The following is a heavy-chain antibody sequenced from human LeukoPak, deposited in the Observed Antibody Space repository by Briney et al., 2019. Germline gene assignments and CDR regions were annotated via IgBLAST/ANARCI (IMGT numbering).Heavy chain of an antibody. CDR3: VKELGSGGYYGVDD. V-gene: IGHV3-64D*06. Sequence: GGSLRLSCSVSGFTFGTHTMHWVRQAPGKGLEYVSAISSNGDSTYYADSVKGRFTISRENSKNTLYLQMSSLRAEDTAVYYCVKELGSGGYYGVDDWGQGTLVIVSS. CDR1: GFTFGTHT. J-gene: IGHJ4*02. CDR2: ISSNGDST. D-gene: IGHD3-10*01.